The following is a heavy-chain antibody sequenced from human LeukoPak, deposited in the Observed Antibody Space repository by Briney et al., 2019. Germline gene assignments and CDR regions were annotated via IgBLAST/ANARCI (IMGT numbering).Heavy chain of an antibody. CDR3: ARDDYGVFDAFDV. V-gene: IGHV4-59*08. D-gene: IGHD3-16*01. CDR1: GGSISSHF. CDR2: IYNTWST. J-gene: IGHJ3*01. Sequence: PSETLSLTRTGSGGSISSHFWPWIRQPPGKGLEWIGYIYNTWSTNYNPSLKSRVSILLDTSKNQFSLKLTSVTAADTVIYFCARDDYGVFDAFDVWGQGTVVTVSS.